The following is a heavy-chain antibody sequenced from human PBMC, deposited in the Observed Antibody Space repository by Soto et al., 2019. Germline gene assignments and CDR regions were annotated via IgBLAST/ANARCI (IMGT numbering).Heavy chain of an antibody. CDR1: GDTFNSYA. V-gene: IGHV1-69*12. Sequence: QVQLMQSGAEVKKPGSSVKVSCKASGDTFNSYAVNWVRQAPGQGLEWMGGIIPIFGAANYAQKFQGRVTITADESTSTVYMELHRLRSDDPAVFYCARELRITTAGPRPYDYWGQGTLVTVSS. J-gene: IGHJ4*02. CDR2: IIPIFGAA. CDR3: ARELRITTAGPRPYDY. D-gene: IGHD6-13*01.